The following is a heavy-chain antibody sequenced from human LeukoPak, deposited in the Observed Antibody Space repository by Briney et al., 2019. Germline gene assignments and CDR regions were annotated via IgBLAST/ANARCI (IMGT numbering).Heavy chain of an antibody. CDR2: IYYSGST. CDR1: GGSISSSSYY. CDR3: ARHPYCSSVTCNLRDAFDI. J-gene: IGHJ3*02. Sequence: SETLSLTCTLSGGSISSSSYYWGWIRQPPGKGLEWIGSIYYSGSTYQKPSLKSRVTISIDTSKNQFALKLSSLTAADTAVYYCARHPYCSSVTCNLRDAFDIWGQGTMVTVSS. V-gene: IGHV4-39*01. D-gene: IGHD2-2*01.